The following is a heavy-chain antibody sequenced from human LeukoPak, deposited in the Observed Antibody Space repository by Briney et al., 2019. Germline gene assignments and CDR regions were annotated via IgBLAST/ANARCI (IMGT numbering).Heavy chain of an antibody. CDR1: GLTFSSYT. D-gene: IGHD2-21*01. J-gene: IGHJ3*02. V-gene: IGHV3-48*04. CDR3: ASEVVIAMAFDI. CDR2: ISSSGTTI. Sequence: GGSLRLSCAASGLTFSSYTMNWVRQAPGKGLEWVSYISSSGTTIYYADSVKGRFTISRDNAKNSLYLQMDSLRAEDTAVYYCASEVVIAMAFDIWGQGTMVTVSS.